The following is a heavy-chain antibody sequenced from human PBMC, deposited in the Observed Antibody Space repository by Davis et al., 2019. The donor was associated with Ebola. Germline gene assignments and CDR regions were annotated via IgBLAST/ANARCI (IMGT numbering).Heavy chain of an antibody. CDR1: GYTFTSYG. CDR2: ISAYNGNT. V-gene: IGHV1-18*01. Sequence: ASVKVSCKASGYTFTSYGISWVRQAPGQGLEWMGWISAYNGNTNYAQKLQGRVTMTTDTSTSTAYMELRSLRSDDTAVYYCARDRGMITFGGVHQYWGQGTLVTVSS. J-gene: IGHJ4*02. CDR3: ARDRGMITFGGVHQY. D-gene: IGHD3-16*01.